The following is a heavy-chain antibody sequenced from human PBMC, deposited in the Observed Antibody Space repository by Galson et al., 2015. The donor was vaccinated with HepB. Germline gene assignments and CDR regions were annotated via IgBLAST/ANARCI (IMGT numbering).Heavy chain of an antibody. CDR3: ATDGEYSSSSFDY. CDR1: GFSFSSYW. D-gene: IGHD6-6*01. J-gene: IGHJ4*02. V-gene: IGHV3-74*01. CDR2: INSDGSST. Sequence: SLRLSCAASGFSFSSYWMRWVRQGPGKGLVWVSRINSDGSSTSYADSVKGRFTISRDNAKNTLYLQMNSLRAEDTAVYYCATDGEYSSSSFDYWGQGTLVTVSS.